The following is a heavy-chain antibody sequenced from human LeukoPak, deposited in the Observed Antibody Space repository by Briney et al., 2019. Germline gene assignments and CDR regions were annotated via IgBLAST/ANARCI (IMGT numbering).Heavy chain of an antibody. CDR3: GKGGSLFHY. Sequence: GGSLRLSCAASGFISSSYWMSWVRQAPGKGLEWVANIKQDGSEKYYVDSVKGRFTISRDNAKNSLYLQMNSLRAEDTAVYYCGKGGSLFHYWGQGTLVTVSS. CDR2: IKQDGSEK. V-gene: IGHV3-7*02. J-gene: IGHJ4*02. CDR1: GFISSSYW. D-gene: IGHD1-26*01.